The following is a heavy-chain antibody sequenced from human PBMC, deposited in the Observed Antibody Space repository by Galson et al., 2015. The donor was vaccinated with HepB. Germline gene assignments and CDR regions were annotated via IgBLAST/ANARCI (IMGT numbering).Heavy chain of an antibody. CDR2: MNPNSGNT. J-gene: IGHJ6*04. Sequence: SVKVSCKASGGTFSSYAINWVRQATGQGLEWMGWMNPNSGNTGYAQKFQGRVTMTRNTSISTACMELSSLRSEDTAVYYCARVVGTIYDFWSGYYMRRSGMDVWGKGTTVTVSS. CDR1: GGTFSSYA. D-gene: IGHD3-3*01. V-gene: IGHV1-8*02. CDR3: ARVVGTIYDFWSGYYMRRSGMDV.